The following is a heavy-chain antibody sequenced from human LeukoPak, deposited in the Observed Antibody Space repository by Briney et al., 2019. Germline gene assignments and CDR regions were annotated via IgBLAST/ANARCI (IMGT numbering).Heavy chain of an antibody. CDR2: MSPNGGVT. CDR3: ASLKDGYNFHH. D-gene: IGHD5-24*01. J-gene: IGHJ4*02. CDR1: GYTFTNCF. V-gene: IGHV1-2*02. Sequence: ASVKVSCKTSGYTFTNCFLHWVRQAPGHGLEWMGWMSPNGGVTKYTQNFQGRVTMTRDISIDTAYMELTGLTSDDTAVYYCASLKDGYNFHHWGKGTLVTVSS.